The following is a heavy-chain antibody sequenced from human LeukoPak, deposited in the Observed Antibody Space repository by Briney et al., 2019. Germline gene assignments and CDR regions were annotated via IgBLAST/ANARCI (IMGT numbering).Heavy chain of an antibody. CDR2: ISSSSSTI. CDR3: ARDFRDSSGWGSFDY. J-gene: IGHJ4*02. CDR1: GFTFSSYS. D-gene: IGHD6-19*01. Sequence: GGSLRLSCAASGFTFSSYSMNWVRQAPGKGLEWVSYISSSSSTIYYADSVKGRFTISRDNAKNSLYLQMSSLRAEDTAMYYCARDFRDSSGWGSFDYWGQGTLVTVSS. V-gene: IGHV3-48*04.